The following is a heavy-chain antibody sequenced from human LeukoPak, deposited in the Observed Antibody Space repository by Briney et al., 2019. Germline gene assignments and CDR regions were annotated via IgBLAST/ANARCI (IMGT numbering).Heavy chain of an antibody. J-gene: IGHJ4*02. CDR2: IIPIFGTA. V-gene: IGHV1-69*06. CDR3: ARRTLDCSSTSCSYYFDY. Sequence: ASVKVSCKASGGTFSSYAISWVRQAPGQGLEWMGGIIPIFGTANYAQKFQGRVTITAGKSTSTAYMELSSLRSEDTAVYYCARRTLDCSSTSCSYYFDYWGQGTLVTVSS. CDR1: GGTFSSYA. D-gene: IGHD2-2*01.